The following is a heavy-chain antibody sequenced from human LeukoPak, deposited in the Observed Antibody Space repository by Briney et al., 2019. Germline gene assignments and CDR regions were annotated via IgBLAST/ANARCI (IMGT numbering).Heavy chain of an antibody. CDR1: GLTFTSHG. Sequence: PGGSLRPSCVTSGLTFTSHGFHWLRQAADKGLEWVAFVRNDGFDTYHSNSVKGRFSISRDDSKNTVYLQMNSLRAEDTALYYCARDRGKDYFGDWGQGTQVTVSS. CDR3: ARDRGKDYFGD. J-gene: IGHJ4*02. V-gene: IGHV3-30*02. D-gene: IGHD4-23*01. CDR2: VRNDGFDT.